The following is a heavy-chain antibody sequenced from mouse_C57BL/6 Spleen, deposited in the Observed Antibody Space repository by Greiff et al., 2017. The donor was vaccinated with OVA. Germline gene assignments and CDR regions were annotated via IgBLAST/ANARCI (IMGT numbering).Heavy chain of an antibody. Sequence: VQLQQSGPELVKPGASVKIPCKASGYTFTDYNMDWVKQSHGKSLEWIGDINPNNGGTIYNQKFKGKATLTVDKSSSTAYMELRSLTSEDTAVYYCARSLLRSYYAMDDWGKGTSVTVSS. V-gene: IGHV1-18*01. CDR2: INPNNGGT. CDR1: GYTFTDYN. J-gene: IGHJ4*01. CDR3: ARSLLRSYYAMDD. D-gene: IGHD1-2*01.